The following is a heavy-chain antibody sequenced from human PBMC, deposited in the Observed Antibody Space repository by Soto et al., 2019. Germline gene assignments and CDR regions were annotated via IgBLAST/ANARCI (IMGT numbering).Heavy chain of an antibody. CDR2: IKQDGSEK. V-gene: IGHV3-7*05. J-gene: IGHJ6*02. CDR3: ASFGRSSGSYYFRYYYYGMDV. D-gene: IGHD1-26*01. Sequence: GGSLRLSCAASGFTFSSYWMSWVRQAPGKGLEWVANIKQDGSEKYYVDSVKGRFTISRDNAKNSLYLQMNSLRAEDTAVYYCASFGRSSGSYYFRYYYYGMDVWGQGTTVTVSS. CDR1: GFTFSSYW.